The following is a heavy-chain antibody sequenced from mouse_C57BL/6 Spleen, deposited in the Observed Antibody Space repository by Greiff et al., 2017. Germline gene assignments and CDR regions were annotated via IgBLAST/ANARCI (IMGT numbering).Heavy chain of an antibody. D-gene: IGHD2-5*01. CDR1: GYTFTGYW. CDR2: ILPGSGST. J-gene: IGHJ4*01. V-gene: IGHV1-9*01. CDR3: ARGSNYDAMDY. Sequence: VQLQQSGAELMKPGASVKLSCKATGYTFTGYWIEWVKQRPGHGLEWIGEILPGSGSTNDNEKFKGKATFTADTSSNTAYMQLSSLTTEDSAIYYCARGSNYDAMDYWGQGTSVTVSS.